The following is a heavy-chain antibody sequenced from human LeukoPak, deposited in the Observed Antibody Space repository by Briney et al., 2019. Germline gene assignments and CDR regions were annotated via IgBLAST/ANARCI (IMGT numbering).Heavy chain of an antibody. CDR2: ISGSGGST. J-gene: IGHJ3*02. CDR3: ARDRGVRGFYDAFDI. Sequence: GGSLRLSCAASGFTFSSYAMSWVRQAPGKGLEWVSAISGSGGSTYYADSVKGRFTISRDNSKNTLYLQMNSLRAEDTAVYYCARDRGVRGFYDAFDIWGQGTMVTVSS. CDR1: GFTFSSYA. D-gene: IGHD3-10*01. V-gene: IGHV3-23*01.